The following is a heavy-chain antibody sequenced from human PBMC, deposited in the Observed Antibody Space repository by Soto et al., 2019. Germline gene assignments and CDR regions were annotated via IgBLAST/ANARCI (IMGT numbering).Heavy chain of an antibody. J-gene: IGHJ4*02. D-gene: IGHD3-16*02. CDR2: NYHTVST. CDR1: GVDLGSDAYY. V-gene: IGHV4-31*03. CDR3: SCYRFSGKRWSKFDY. Sequence: SETLSLTCTVSGVDLGSDAYYCSWNRQHPGKGLEWIGTNYHTVSTYYNPSLKNRVVISLDTSQNQGLPRLSSVTAADTAVYFCSCYRFSGKRWSKFDYVGQGSLVTVSS.